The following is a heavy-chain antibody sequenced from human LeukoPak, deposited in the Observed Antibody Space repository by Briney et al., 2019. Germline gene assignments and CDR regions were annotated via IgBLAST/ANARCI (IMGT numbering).Heavy chain of an antibody. Sequence: SDTLSLPCTVSGRSINNYYWRWIRQPPPKELAWIGWIYTCVSTNDNPSLKRRVNITVHTSKNHYSLKLSSAAAADTAGYYCARLDDDIFSCSPFDYWGQGTLVTVSS. J-gene: IGHJ4*02. CDR1: GRSINNYY. V-gene: IGHV4-4*09. D-gene: IGHD3-9*01. CDR3: ARLDDDIFSCSPFDY. CDR2: IYTCVST.